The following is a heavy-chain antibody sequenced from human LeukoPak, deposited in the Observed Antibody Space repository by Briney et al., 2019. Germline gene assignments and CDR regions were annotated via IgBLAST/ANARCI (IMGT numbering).Heavy chain of an antibody. V-gene: IGHV3-7*01. CDR3: ARVESGCSSTSCYRGAFDY. J-gene: IGHJ4*02. CDR1: GFTFSSYW. CDR2: IKQDGSEK. Sequence: SGGSLRLSCAALGFTFSSYWMSWVRQAPGKGLEWVANIKQDGSEKYYVDSVKGRFTISRDNAKNSLYLQMNSLRAEDTAVYYCARVESGCSSTSCYRGAFDYWGQGTLVTVSS. D-gene: IGHD2-2*01.